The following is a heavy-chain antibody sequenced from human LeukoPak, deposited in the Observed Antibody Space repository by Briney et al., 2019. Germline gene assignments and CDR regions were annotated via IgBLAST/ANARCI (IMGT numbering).Heavy chain of an antibody. V-gene: IGHV3-15*01. CDR2: IRSEADGGTA. CDR3: STSRSLRDSYGVDV. J-gene: IGHJ6*02. CDR1: GFSFSDAW. Sequence: GGSLRLSCAASGFSFSDAWMTWVRQAPGKGLEWVGRIRSEADGGTADNAAPVKDRFTISRDDSKNTLFLQMNSLKTDDTAIYYCSTSRSLRDSYGVDVWGQGTTVIVSS. D-gene: IGHD4-17*01.